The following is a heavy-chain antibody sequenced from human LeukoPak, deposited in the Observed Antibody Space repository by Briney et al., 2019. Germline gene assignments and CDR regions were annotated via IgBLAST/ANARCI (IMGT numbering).Heavy chain of an antibody. J-gene: IGHJ4*02. CDR1: GESFSANY. D-gene: IGHD3-10*01. Sequence: PSETLSLSCGVYGESFSANYWSWIRQPPGEGLEWMGQINHRGSTKYNQSLKRRVTISVDTSKNHSSLNLSSVTSADTAFYYCARAGEYYESRSYYNHPNNWGQGTLVTVSS. V-gene: IGHV4-34*01. CDR3: ARAGEYYESRSYYNHPNN. CDR2: INHRGST.